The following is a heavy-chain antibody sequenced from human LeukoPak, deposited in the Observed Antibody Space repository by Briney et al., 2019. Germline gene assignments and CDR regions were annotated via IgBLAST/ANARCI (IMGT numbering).Heavy chain of an antibody. CDR3: ARARNRQGYWFDP. J-gene: IGHJ5*02. CDR1: GYTFTNYY. V-gene: IGHV1-18*04. D-gene: IGHD1-14*01. Sequence: ASVKVSCKASGYTFTNYYMHWVRQAPGQGLEWMGWISAYNGNTNYAQKLQGRVTMTTDTSTSTAYMELSSLRSEDTAVYYCARARNRQGYWFDPWGQGTLVTVSS. CDR2: ISAYNGNT.